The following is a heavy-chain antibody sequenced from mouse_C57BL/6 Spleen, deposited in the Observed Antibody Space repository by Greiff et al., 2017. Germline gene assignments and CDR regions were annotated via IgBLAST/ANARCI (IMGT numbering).Heavy chain of an antibody. CDR1: GYTFTSYW. D-gene: IGHD2-1*01. CDR3: TRADYRIYFFDY. V-gene: IGHV1-5*01. Sequence: VHVKQSGTVLVRPGASVKMSCKTSGYTFTSYWMPWVKQRPGQGLEWIGAICPGNSDTSYNQKFKGKAKLPAVTSASTAYMELSSLTFEDSAAYYCTRADYRIYFFDYWGQGTTLTGSS. J-gene: IGHJ2*01. CDR2: ICPGNSDT.